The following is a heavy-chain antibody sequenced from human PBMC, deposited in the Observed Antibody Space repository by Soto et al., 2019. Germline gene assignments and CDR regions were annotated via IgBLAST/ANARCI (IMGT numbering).Heavy chain of an antibody. CDR2: IYYSGST. CDR1: GGSISSSSYY. CDR3: SFLCCSSHRGIISF. V-gene: IGHV4-39*01. J-gene: IGHJ4*02. Sequence: SETLSLTCTVSGGSISSSSYYWGWIRQPPGKGLEWIGSIYYSGSTYYNPSLKSRVTISVDTSKNQFSLKLSSVTAADTAVYYCSFLCCSSHRGIISFWRQGTL. D-gene: IGHD1-20*01.